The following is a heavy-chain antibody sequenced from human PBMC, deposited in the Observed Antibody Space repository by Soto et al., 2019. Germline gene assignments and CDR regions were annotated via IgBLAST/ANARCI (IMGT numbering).Heavy chain of an antibody. V-gene: IGHV3-48*02. D-gene: IGHD3-10*01. Sequence: EVQLVESGGGLVQPGGSLRLSCAASGFTFSSYSMNWVRQATGKGLEWVSYISSSSSTIYYADSVKGRVTISGDKAKNSLDLQMNSLRDEYTAVYYWAREIPSRGAGWFDPWGQGALVTVS. CDR2: ISSSSSTI. CDR1: GFTFSSYS. J-gene: IGHJ5*02. CDR3: AREIPSRGAGWFDP.